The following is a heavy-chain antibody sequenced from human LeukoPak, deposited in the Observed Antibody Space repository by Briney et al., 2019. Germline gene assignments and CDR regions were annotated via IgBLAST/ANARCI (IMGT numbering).Heavy chain of an antibody. CDR3: ARDVGYCSGGSCYNTGGAFDI. Sequence: PGRSLRLSCAASGFTFDDYAMHWVRQAPGKGLEWVSGIIWNSGSIGYAASVKGRFTISRDNAKNSLYLQMNSLRAEDTAVYYCARDVGYCSGGSCYNTGGAFDIWGQGTMVTVSS. D-gene: IGHD2-15*01. V-gene: IGHV3-9*01. CDR1: GFTFDDYA. CDR2: IIWNSGSI. J-gene: IGHJ3*02.